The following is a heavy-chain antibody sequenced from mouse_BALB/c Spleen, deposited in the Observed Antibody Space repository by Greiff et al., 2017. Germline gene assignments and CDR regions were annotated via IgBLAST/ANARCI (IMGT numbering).Heavy chain of an antibody. V-gene: IGHV5-12-1*01. D-gene: IGHD1-1*01. J-gene: IGHJ2*01. CDR3: ARGKYYADY. Sequence: EVKLMESGGGLVKPGGSLKLSCAASGFAFSSYDMSWVRQTPEQRLEWVAYISSGGGSTYYPDTVKGRFTISRDNAKNTLYLQMSSLKSEDTAMYYCARGKYYADYWGQGTTVTVSS. CDR1: GFAFSSYD. CDR2: ISSGGGST.